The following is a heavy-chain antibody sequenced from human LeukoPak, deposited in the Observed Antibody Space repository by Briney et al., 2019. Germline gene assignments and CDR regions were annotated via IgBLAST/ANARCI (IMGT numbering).Heavy chain of an antibody. D-gene: IGHD6-13*01. J-gene: IGHJ4*02. CDR3: ASMKLNPGIAAALDY. CDR1: GFTFSSYS. V-gene: IGHV3-21*01. Sequence: PGGSLRLSCAASGFTFSSYSMNWVRQAPGKGLEWVSSISSSSSYIYYADSVKGRFTISRDNSKNTLYLQMNSLGAEDTAVYYCASMKLNPGIAAALDYWGQGTLVTVSS. CDR2: ISSSSSYI.